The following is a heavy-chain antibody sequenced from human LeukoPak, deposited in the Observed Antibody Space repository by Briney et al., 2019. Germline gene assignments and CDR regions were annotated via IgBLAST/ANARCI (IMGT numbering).Heavy chain of an antibody. J-gene: IGHJ4*02. V-gene: IGHV3-30*18. CDR2: ISYDRSNK. Sequence: GGSLRLSCAASGFTFSSYGMHWVRQAPGKGLEWVAVISYDRSNKYYADSVKGRFTISRDNSKNTLYLQMNSLRAEDTAVYFCAKRGVVIRVILVGFHKEANYFDSWGQGVLVTVSS. CDR3: AKRGVVIRVILVGFHKEANYFDS. CDR1: GFTFSSYG. D-gene: IGHD3-22*01.